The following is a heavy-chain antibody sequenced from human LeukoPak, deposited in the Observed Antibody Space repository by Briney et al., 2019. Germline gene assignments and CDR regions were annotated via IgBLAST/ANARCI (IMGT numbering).Heavy chain of an antibody. Sequence: PGGSLRLSCAASGFTFSSYAMHWVRQAPGKGLEYVSAISSNGGSTYYANSVKGRFTISRDNAKNSLYLQMNSLRAEDTAVYYCATSRGSWPDYFDYWGQGTLVTVSS. CDR3: ATSRGSWPDYFDY. D-gene: IGHD6-13*01. J-gene: IGHJ4*02. CDR1: GFTFSSYA. V-gene: IGHV3-64*01. CDR2: ISSNGGST.